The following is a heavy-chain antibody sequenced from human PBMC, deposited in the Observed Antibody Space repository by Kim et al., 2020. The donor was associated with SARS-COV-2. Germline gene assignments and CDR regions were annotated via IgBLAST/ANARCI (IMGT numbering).Heavy chain of an antibody. CDR3: ARDRDSSSWNPSDVYYYYGMDV. J-gene: IGHJ6*02. V-gene: IGHV3-21*01. CDR2: ISSSSSYI. D-gene: IGHD6-13*01. CDR1: GFTFSSYS. Sequence: GSLRLSCAASGFTFSSYSMNWVRQAPGKGLEWVSSISSSSSYIYYADSVKGRFTISRDNAKNSLYLQMNSLRAEDTAVYYCARDRDSSSWNPSDVYYYYGMDVWGQGTTVTVSS.